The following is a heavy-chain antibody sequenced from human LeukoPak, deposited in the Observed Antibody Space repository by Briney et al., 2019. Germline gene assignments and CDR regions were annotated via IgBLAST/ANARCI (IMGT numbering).Heavy chain of an antibody. Sequence: SETLSLTCAVYGGSFSGYYWSWIRQPPGEGLEWIGEINHSGSTNYNPSLKSRVTISVDTSKNQFSLKLSSVTAADTAVYYCARLGYCSGGSCYGDAFDIWGQGTMVTVSS. D-gene: IGHD2-15*01. CDR1: GGSFSGYY. CDR2: INHSGST. J-gene: IGHJ3*02. CDR3: ARLGYCSGGSCYGDAFDI. V-gene: IGHV4-34*01.